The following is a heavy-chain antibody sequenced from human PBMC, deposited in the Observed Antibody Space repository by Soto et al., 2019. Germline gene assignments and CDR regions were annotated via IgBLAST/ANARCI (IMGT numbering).Heavy chain of an antibody. Sequence: SETLSLTCAVYGGSFTGYSWTWIRRPPGKGLEWIGQINHSGSTIYSTSLKSRLTISVDTSKNQFSLKLSSVTAADTAVYYCARVCGGDCHYGMDVWGQGTTVTVSS. J-gene: IGHJ6*02. CDR2: INHSGST. CDR1: GGSFTGYS. D-gene: IGHD2-21*02. CDR3: ARVCGGDCHYGMDV. V-gene: IGHV4-34*01.